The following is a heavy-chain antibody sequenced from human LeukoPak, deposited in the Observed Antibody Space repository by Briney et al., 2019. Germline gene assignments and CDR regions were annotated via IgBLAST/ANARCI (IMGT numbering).Heavy chain of an antibody. Sequence: GGSLRLSCADSGFTLSRHWMDWVRQAPGKGLEWGANIKEDGSVKNYVDSVKGRFTISRDNAKNSLYLQMNSLRAEDTAVYYCMAESSSPWEGYWGQGTLVTVSS. CDR3: MAESSSPWEGY. J-gene: IGHJ4*02. V-gene: IGHV3-7*01. CDR2: IKEDGSVK. D-gene: IGHD6-6*01. CDR1: GFTLSRHW.